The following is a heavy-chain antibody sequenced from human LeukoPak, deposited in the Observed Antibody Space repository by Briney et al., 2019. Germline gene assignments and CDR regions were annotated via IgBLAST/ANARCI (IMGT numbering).Heavy chain of an antibody. V-gene: IGHV3-48*02. CDR2: ISSSSSGAI. CDR3: ARGYCYGMDV. J-gene: IGHJ6*02. Sequence: GGSLRLSCAASGFTFSTYSMNWVRQAPGKGLEWVSYISSSSSGAIYYADSVRGRFTISRDNAKNSLYLQMNSLRDEDTAVYYCARGYCYGMDVWGQGTTVTVSS. CDR1: GFTFSTYS.